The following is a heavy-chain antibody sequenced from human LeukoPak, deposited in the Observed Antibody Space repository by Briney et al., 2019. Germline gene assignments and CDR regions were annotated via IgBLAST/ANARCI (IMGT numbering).Heavy chain of an antibody. J-gene: IGHJ4*02. CDR3: ASGVSAALDD. Sequence: PGGSLKLSCAASGFTVSSNYMNWVRQAPGKGLEWVSVIYSGGSTYYSDSVKGRFTISRDNSKNTLYLQMNSLRAEDTAVYYCASGVSAALDDWGQGTLVTVSS. CDR2: IYSGGST. D-gene: IGHD2-8*01. V-gene: IGHV3-53*01. CDR1: GFTVSSNY.